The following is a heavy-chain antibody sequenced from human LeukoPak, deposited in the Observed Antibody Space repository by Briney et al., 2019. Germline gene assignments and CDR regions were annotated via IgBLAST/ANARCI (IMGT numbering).Heavy chain of an antibody. J-gene: IGHJ4*02. CDR1: GFTFSDCD. Sequence: PGGSLRLSCTASGFTFSDCDMNWVRQAPGKGLEWVSSISGRSTHIYYGDSVKGRFSISRDNAQNLVFLQMNSLRVEDTAVYYCVRAFPPLRTATAGDFWGQGVLVTVS. CDR3: VRAFPPLRTATAGDF. CDR2: ISGRSTHI. D-gene: IGHD4-11*01. V-gene: IGHV3-21*06.